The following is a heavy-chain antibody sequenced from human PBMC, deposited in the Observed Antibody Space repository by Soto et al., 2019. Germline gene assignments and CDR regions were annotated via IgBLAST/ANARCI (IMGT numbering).Heavy chain of an antibody. D-gene: IGHD1-26*01. J-gene: IGHJ4*02. CDR2: FDPEDGET. V-gene: IGHV1-24*01. CDR1: GYTLTELS. Sequence: QVQLVQSGAEVKKPGASVKVSCKVSGYTLTELSMHWVRQAPGKGLEWMGGFDPEDGETIYAQKFQGRVTXXEXTXXDTAYMELSSLRSEDTAVYYCATDKVGATRPHFDYWGQGTLVTVSS. CDR3: ATDKVGATRPHFDY.